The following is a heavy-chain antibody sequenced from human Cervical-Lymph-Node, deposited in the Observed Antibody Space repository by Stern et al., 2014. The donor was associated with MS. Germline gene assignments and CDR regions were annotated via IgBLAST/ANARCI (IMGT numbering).Heavy chain of an antibody. D-gene: IGHD6-6*01. Sequence: DQLVESGAEVKKPGSSVKVSCKASGGTFSNYAISWVRQAPGQGPEWMGGIISIFEAANYAQKFQGRVTITADDSRSTTYMEVRSLRSDDTAVYYCARGGSSSYYLGDHYYAFDVWGQGTTVTVSS. CDR2: IISIFEAA. CDR3: ARGGSSSYYLGDHYYAFDV. J-gene: IGHJ6*02. CDR1: GGTFSNYA. V-gene: IGHV1-69*01.